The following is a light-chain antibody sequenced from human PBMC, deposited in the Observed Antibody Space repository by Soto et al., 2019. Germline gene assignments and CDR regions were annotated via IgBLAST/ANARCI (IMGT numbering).Light chain of an antibody. CDR2: DAS. Sequence: EIVLTQSPATLSLSPGERATLSCRASQSVSSYLAWYQQKPGQAPRLLIYDASNRATGIPARFSGSGSGTDFNLTISSLQSEDFAVYFCQQYDDWLRLTFGGGTKVDIK. CDR3: QQYDDWLRLT. J-gene: IGKJ4*01. CDR1: QSVSSY. V-gene: IGKV3-11*01.